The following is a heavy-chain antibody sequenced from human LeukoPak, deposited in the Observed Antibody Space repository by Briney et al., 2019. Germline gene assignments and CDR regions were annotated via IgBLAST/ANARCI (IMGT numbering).Heavy chain of an antibody. CDR1: GGSISSGGYS. V-gene: IGHV4-30-4*07. J-gene: IGHJ4*02. Sequence: SETLSLTCAVSGGSISSGGYSWSWIRQPPGKGLEWIGYIYYSGSTYYNPSLKSRVTISVDTSKNQFSLKLSSVTAADTAVYYCARGGWNKFDYWGQGTPVTVSS. CDR2: IYYSGST. D-gene: IGHD3-22*01. CDR3: ARGGWNKFDY.